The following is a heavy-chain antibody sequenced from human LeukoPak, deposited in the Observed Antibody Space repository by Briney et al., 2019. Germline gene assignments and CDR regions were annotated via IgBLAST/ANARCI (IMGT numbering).Heavy chain of an antibody. J-gene: IGHJ4*02. Sequence: PSETLSLTCAVYGGSFSGYYWSWIRQPPGKGLEWIGEINHSGSTNYNPSLKSRVTISVDTSKNQFSLKLSSVTAADTAVYYCARGGRTYDSSGYYYVSFDYWGQGTLVTVSS. CDR3: ARGGRTYDSSGYYYVSFDY. V-gene: IGHV4-34*01. D-gene: IGHD3-22*01. CDR1: GGSFSGYY. CDR2: INHSGST.